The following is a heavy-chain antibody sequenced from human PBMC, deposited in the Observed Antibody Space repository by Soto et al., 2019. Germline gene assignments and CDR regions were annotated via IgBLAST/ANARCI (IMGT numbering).Heavy chain of an antibody. D-gene: IGHD2-2*01. CDR1: GGSFTSYS. CDR3: ARDPRIYCTSSSCHSYFDS. Sequence: QERLVQSGAEVKKPGSSLKLSCRASGGSFTSYSISWLRQAPGQGLEWMGGIIPVFGTTSYAQRLQGRVTITADESTSTAYLDLSSLISEDTAVYYCARDPRIYCTSSSCHSYFDSWGQGTLVTVSS. CDR2: IIPVFGTT. V-gene: IGHV1-69*01. J-gene: IGHJ4*02.